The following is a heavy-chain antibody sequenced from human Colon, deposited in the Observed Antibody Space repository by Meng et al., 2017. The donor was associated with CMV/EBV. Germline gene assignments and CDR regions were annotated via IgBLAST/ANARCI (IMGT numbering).Heavy chain of an antibody. V-gene: IGHV1-2*02. D-gene: IGHD3-16*01. CDR3: ATLSIYDSSIYDF. J-gene: IGHJ4*02. CDR1: GYTFTVHY. CDR2: MNPNSGET. Sequence: KTSGYTFTVHYIHWVRQVPGQGLEWMGWMNPNSGETNSAPKFQGRLTMTRDTSINTAYLDLSSLRSDDTAVYYCATLSIYDSSIYDFWGQGTLVTVSS.